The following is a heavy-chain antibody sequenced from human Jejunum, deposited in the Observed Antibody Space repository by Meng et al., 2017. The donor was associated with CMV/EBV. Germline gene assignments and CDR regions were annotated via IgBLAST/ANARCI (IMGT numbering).Heavy chain of an antibody. V-gene: IGHV4-59*01. CDR1: GGSISSYY. Sequence: CTVSGGSISSYYWSWIRQPPGKGMEWIWYISYSGSTNYNPSLKSRVTISVDTSKNQFSLKLASVTAADTGVYYCARDRASGSEFDCWGQGTLVTVSS. CDR3: ARDRASGSEFDC. J-gene: IGHJ4*02. D-gene: IGHD1-26*01. CDR2: ISYSGST.